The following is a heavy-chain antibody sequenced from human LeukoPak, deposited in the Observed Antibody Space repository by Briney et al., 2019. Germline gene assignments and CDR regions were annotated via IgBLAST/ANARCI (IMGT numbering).Heavy chain of an antibody. V-gene: IGHV3-33*01. CDR1: GFTFTSYG. J-gene: IGHJ4*02. D-gene: IGHD4-23*01. CDR2: IWSDGNKK. Sequence: GRSLRLSCAASGFTFTSYGMHWVRQAPGKGLEWVAIIWSDGNKKNYADSVRGRFTISRDNSKNTLYLQMNNLRAEDTAIYYCARDLVLSAGNGPYWGQGTLVTVSS. CDR3: ARDLVLSAGNGPY.